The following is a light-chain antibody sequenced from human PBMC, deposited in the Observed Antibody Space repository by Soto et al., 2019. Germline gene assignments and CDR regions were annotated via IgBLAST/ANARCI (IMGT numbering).Light chain of an antibody. CDR2: DDT. CDR3: SSYAGSNNLG. Sequence: QSALTQPPSASGSPGQSVTISCTGSNSDIGGYDFVSWYQQHPGKAPKLIIYDDTKRPSGVPDRFSGSKSGNTASLTVSGLQAEDEADYYCSSYAGSNNLGFGGGTKVTVL. V-gene: IGLV2-8*01. CDR1: NSDIGGYDF. J-gene: IGLJ2*01.